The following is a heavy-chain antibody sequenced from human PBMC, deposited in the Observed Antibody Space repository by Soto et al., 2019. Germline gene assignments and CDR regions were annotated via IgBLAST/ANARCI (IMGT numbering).Heavy chain of an antibody. CDR2: IRSKGNNYAT. Sequence: EVQLVESGGGLVQPGGSLKLSCAASGFTFSDSAMHWVRHASGKGLEWVGRIRSKGNNYATTYAASVKGRFTISRDDSKKTAYLQMNSLKTEDTAVYYCISFSRSLSWYFYLWGRGTLVTVSS. J-gene: IGHJ2*01. V-gene: IGHV3-73*02. CDR3: ISFSRSLSWYFYL. CDR1: GFTFSDSA. D-gene: IGHD3-16*02.